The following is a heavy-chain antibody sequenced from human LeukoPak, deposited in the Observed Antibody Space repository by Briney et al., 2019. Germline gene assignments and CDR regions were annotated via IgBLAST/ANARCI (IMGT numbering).Heavy chain of an antibody. J-gene: IGHJ4*02. D-gene: IGHD6-19*01. Sequence: GGSLRLSCAASGFTFSNYAMSWVRQAPGKGLEWVSVISNSGGTTYYADSVKGRFTISRDNSRNTLYLQMNSLRAEDTAVYYCAKDDAQYSSGWYYFDYWGQGTLVTVSS. CDR1: GFTFSNYA. CDR2: ISNSGGTT. V-gene: IGHV3-23*01. CDR3: AKDDAQYSSGWYYFDY.